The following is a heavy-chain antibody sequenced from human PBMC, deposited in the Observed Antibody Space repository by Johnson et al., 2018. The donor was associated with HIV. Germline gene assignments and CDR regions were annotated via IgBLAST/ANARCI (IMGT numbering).Heavy chain of an antibody. D-gene: IGHD4-17*01. Sequence: QVQLVESGGGVVQPGRSLRLSCVGSGFTFSSYGMHWVRQAPGKGLEWVAVIYSDGSIYYADSVKGRFTISRDNSKNTLYLQMNSLRAEDTAVYYCARPGGDYSAFDIWGQGTMVTVSS. CDR1: GFTFSSYG. V-gene: IGHV3-NL1*01. CDR2: IYSDGSI. J-gene: IGHJ3*02. CDR3: ARPGGDYSAFDI.